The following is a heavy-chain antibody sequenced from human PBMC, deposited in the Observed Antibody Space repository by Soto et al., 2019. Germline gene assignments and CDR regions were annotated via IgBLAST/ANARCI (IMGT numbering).Heavy chain of an antibody. CDR1: GFTFSSYS. V-gene: IGHV3-21*02. D-gene: IGHD3-22*01. CDR2: ITGSSSYI. J-gene: IGHJ4*02. Sequence: EVQLVESGGGLVKPGGSLRLSCAASGFTFSSYSMNWVRQVPGKGLEWVSSITGSSSYIYYADSVKGRFTISRDNAKNSLYLQMNSLRAEDTAVYYCARDVYYYDSSAYWAYWGQGTLVTVSS. CDR3: ARDVYYYDSSAYWAY.